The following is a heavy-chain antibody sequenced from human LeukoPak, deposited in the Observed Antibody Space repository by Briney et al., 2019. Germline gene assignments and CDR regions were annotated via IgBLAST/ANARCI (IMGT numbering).Heavy chain of an antibody. V-gene: IGHV3-66*01. CDR2: IYSGGST. CDR1: GFTVSSNY. D-gene: IGHD6-19*01. CDR3: AKRTIAVAGTLDY. Sequence: PGGSLRLSCAASGFTVSSNYMSWVRQAPGKGLEWVSVIYSGGSTYYADSVKGRFTISRDNSKNTLYLQMNSLRAEDTAVYYCAKRTIAVAGTLDYWGQGTLVTVSS. J-gene: IGHJ4*02.